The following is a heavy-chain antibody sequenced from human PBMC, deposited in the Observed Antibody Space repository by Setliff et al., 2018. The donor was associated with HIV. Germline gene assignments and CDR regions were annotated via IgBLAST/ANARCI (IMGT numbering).Heavy chain of an antibody. V-gene: IGHV4-4*07. CDR1: GGSFGVYR. CDR2: IDSSGTT. J-gene: IGHJ5*02. Sequence: NPSETLSLTCTISGGSFGVYRWSWIRQSAGRGLEWIGRIDSSGTTDYKPSLKGRAAISVDTSRNQFSLRVTSVTAADTAVYFCARDRHSSGLGSYGPWGPGILVTVSS. D-gene: IGHD3-10*01. CDR3: ARDRHSSGLGSYGP.